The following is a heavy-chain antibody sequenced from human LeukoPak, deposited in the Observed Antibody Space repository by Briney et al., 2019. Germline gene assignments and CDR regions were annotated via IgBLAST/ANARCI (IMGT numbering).Heavy chain of an antibody. CDR2: IYYSGIT. CDR1: GGSISSSSYY. Sequence: SETLSLTCTVSGGSISSSSYYWGWIRQPPGKGLEWIGIIYYSGITYYNPSLKSRVTISVDTSKNQFSLMLSSVTAADTAVYYCARQTGSGLFILPGGQGTLVTVSS. J-gene: IGHJ4*02. CDR3: ARQTGSGLFILP. V-gene: IGHV4-39*01. D-gene: IGHD3/OR15-3a*01.